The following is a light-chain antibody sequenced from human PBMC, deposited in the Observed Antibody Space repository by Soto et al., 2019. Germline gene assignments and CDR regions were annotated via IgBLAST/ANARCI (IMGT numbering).Light chain of an antibody. CDR1: QSISSW. CDR3: QQYNSYST. Sequence: DIQMTQSPSTLSASVGDRVTITCRASQSISSWLAWYQQKPGKAPKLLIYDASSLESGVPSRFSGSGSGTEFTLTIGSLQPDEFATYYCQQYNSYSTFGQGTKV. CDR2: DAS. J-gene: IGKJ1*01. V-gene: IGKV1-5*01.